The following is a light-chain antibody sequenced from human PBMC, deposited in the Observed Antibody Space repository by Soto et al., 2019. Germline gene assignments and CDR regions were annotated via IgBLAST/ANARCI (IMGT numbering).Light chain of an antibody. CDR3: QQYETSPPT. J-gene: IGKJ1*01. V-gene: IGKV3-20*01. CDR1: QTVSGRY. CDR2: AAS. Sequence: EIVLTQSPGTLSLSPGDGATLSCRVSQTVSGRYLACHQQKPGQEPRLLIYAASSRATGIPDRFSGGGSGTDFTLKIIRVEPEDFAVYYCQQYETSPPTFGQGTKVEFK.